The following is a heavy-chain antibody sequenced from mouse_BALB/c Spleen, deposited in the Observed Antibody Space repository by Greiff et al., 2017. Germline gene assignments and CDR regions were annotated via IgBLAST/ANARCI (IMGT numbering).Heavy chain of an antibody. CDR2: ISSGGSYT. Sequence: EVKLVESGGGLVKPGGSLKLSCAASGFTFSSYAMSWVRQSPEKRLEWVAEISSGGSYTYYPDTVTGRFTISRDNAKNTLYLELSSLRSEDTAMYYCARHRVIATVVAPFAYWGQGTLVTVSA. D-gene: IGHD1-1*01. CDR1: GFTFSSYA. V-gene: IGHV5-9-4*01. CDR3: ARHRVIATVVAPFAY. J-gene: IGHJ3*01.